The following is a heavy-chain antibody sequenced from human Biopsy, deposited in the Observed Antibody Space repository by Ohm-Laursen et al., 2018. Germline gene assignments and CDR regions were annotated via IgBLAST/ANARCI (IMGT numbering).Heavy chain of an antibody. D-gene: IGHD2-15*01. V-gene: IGHV4-4*09. Sequence: GTLSLTCTVSGVSITAYYWSWIRQPPGKGLECIGNIHHSGSTNYHPSLKSRLTISVDTSKNQFSLKLSSVTAADTAVYYCARMDCSGGSCHYYSYGMDVWGQGTTVTVSS. CDR1: GVSITAYY. CDR3: ARMDCSGGSCHYYSYGMDV. J-gene: IGHJ6*02. CDR2: IHHSGST.